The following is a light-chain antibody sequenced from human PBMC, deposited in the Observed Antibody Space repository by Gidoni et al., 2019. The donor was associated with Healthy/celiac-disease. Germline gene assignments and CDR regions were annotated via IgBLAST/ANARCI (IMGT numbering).Light chain of an antibody. V-gene: IGLV1-40*01. CDR3: QSYDSSLSGSV. J-gene: IGLJ3*02. CDR1: SSNIGARYD. CDR2: GNT. Sequence: QSVLTQPPPVSGAPGQRVNISCTGSSSNIGARYDVHWYQQLPGNAPKLLIYGNTNRPSGVPDRFSGSKSGTSASLAITGLQAEDEADYYCQSYDSSLSGSVFGGGTKLTVL.